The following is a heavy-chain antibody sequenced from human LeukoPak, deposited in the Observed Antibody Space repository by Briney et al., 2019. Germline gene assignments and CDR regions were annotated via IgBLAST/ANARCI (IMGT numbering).Heavy chain of an antibody. D-gene: IGHD1-26*01. J-gene: IGHJ4*02. CDR3: ARDSPYSGSYYPFDN. Sequence: ASVKVSCKASGYTFTGYYMHWVRQAPGQGLEWMGWISAYNGNTNYAQKLQGRVTMTTDTSTSTAYMELRSLRSDDTAVYYCARDSPYSGSYYPFDNWGQGTLVTVSS. CDR2: ISAYNGNT. CDR1: GYTFTGYY. V-gene: IGHV1-18*04.